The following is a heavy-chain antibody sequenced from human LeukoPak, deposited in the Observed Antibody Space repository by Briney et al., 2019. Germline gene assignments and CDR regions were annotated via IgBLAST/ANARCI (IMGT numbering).Heavy chain of an antibody. Sequence: ASVKVSCKASGGTFSSYAISWVRQAPGQGLEWMGWISAYNGNTNYAQKLQGRVTMTTDTSTSTAYMELRSLRSDDTAVYYCARNGDYEADYYYYYGMDVWGKGTTVTVSS. CDR3: ARNGDYEADYYYYYGMDV. J-gene: IGHJ6*04. V-gene: IGHV1-18*01. D-gene: IGHD4-17*01. CDR2: ISAYNGNT. CDR1: GGTFSSYA.